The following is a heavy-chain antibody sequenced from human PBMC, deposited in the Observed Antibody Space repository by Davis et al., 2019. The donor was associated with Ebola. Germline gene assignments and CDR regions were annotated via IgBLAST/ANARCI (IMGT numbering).Heavy chain of an antibody. CDR1: GFTYSSYG. V-gene: IGHV3-53*04. J-gene: IGHJ5*02. Sequence: GESLKISCVASGFTYSSYGMSWVRQAPGKGLEWVSVIYSGGSTYYADSVKGRFTISRHNSKNTLYLQMNSLRAEDTAVYYCARDRAYYYDSSGYYGTYNWFDPWGQGTLVTVSS. D-gene: IGHD3-22*01. CDR3: ARDRAYYYDSSGYYGTYNWFDP. CDR2: IYSGGST.